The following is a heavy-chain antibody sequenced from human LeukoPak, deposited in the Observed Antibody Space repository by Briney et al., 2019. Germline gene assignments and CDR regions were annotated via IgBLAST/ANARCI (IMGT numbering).Heavy chain of an antibody. D-gene: IGHD3-16*02. CDR2: ISGSGGAT. J-gene: IGHJ4*02. V-gene: IGHV3-23*01. CDR3: AKVALNHYVWGSDRSPLGY. CDR1: GFTFNTYG. Sequence: GGSLRLSCAASGFTFNTYGMSWVRQAPGKGLEWVSGISGSGGATYYADSVKGRFTISRDNSKNTLFLQVNSLRAEDTAIYYCAKVALNHYVWGSDRSPLGYWGQGTLVTVSS.